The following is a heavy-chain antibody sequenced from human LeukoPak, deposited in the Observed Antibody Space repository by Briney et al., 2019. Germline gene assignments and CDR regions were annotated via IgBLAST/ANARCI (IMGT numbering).Heavy chain of an antibody. Sequence: GGSLRLSCAASGFTFSTYNMNWVRQAPGKGLEWVSSISGSSSYIYYADSVKGRFSISRDNAKNSLYLQMNSLRAEDTAVYYCARDYRGSESPSIYWGQGTLVTVSS. CDR1: GFTFSTYN. V-gene: IGHV3-21*01. J-gene: IGHJ4*02. CDR2: ISGSSSYI. CDR3: ARDYRGSESPSIY. D-gene: IGHD3-10*01.